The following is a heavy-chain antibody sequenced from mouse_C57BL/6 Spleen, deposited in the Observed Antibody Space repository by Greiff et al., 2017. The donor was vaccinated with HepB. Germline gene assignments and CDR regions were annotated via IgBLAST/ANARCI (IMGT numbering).Heavy chain of an antibody. CDR1: GYAFSSSW. Sequence: VQLQQSGPELVKPGASVKISCKASGYAFSSSWMNWVKQRPGKGLEWIGRIYPGDGDTNYNGKFKGKATLTSDKSSSKAYMQLSSLTSEDSAVYFCASLYYDYDPFAYWGQGTLVTVSA. CDR3: ASLYYDYDPFAY. V-gene: IGHV1-82*01. J-gene: IGHJ3*01. CDR2: IYPGDGDT. D-gene: IGHD2-4*01.